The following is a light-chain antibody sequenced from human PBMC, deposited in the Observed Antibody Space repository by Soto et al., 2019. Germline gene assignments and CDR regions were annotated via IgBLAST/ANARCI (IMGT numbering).Light chain of an antibody. CDR2: ATS. Sequence: EIVMTQSPATLSVSPGERATLSCRASQSLYSNLAWYQQKPGQSPSLLIYATSTRATGIPARFSGSGSGTDFTLTISSLQSEDFALYYCQQYSKWPLTFGGGTKVEIK. CDR1: QSLYSN. V-gene: IGKV3-15*01. CDR3: QQYSKWPLT. J-gene: IGKJ4*01.